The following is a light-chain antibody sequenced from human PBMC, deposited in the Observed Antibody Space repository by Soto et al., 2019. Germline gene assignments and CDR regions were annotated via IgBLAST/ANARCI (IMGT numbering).Light chain of an antibody. Sequence: LTQAPGTLSLSPGERASLSCRASQTGSNSYLAWYQHKSGQAPRLPIYGVYTRASGIPDRFSGSGSGTEFTLTITRLEPEDSAVYYCQQYGSSGTFGQGTKVDIK. V-gene: IGKV3-20*01. CDR3: QQYGSSGT. CDR1: QTGSNSY. CDR2: GVY. J-gene: IGKJ1*01.